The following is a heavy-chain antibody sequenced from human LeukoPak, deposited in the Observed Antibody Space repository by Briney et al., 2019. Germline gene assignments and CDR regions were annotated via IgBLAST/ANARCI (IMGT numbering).Heavy chain of an antibody. D-gene: IGHD3-10*01. CDR1: GGSISNYY. CDR2: IYYSGST. V-gene: IGHV4-59*08. J-gene: IGHJ4*02. Sequence: SETLSHTCTVSGGSISNYYRSWIRQPPGKALEWIGFIYYSGSTNYNPSLKSRVTMSVDTSKNRFSLKLSSVTAADTALYYCARRGPVNYGIDFDYWGQGILVTVSS. CDR3: ARRGPVNYGIDFDY.